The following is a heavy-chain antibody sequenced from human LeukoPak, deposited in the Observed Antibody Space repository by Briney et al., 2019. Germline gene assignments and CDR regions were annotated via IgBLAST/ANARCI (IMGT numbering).Heavy chain of an antibody. CDR3: ARGQLLRPITIFGVVITTGGYYFDY. J-gene: IGHJ4*02. CDR1: GYTLTELS. Sequence: ASVKVSCKVSGYTLTELSMHWVRQAPGKGLEWMGGFDPEDGETIYAQKFQGRVTMTEDTSTDTAYMELSSLRSEDTAVYYCARGQLLRPITIFGVVITTGGYYFDYWGQGTLVTVSS. D-gene: IGHD3-3*01. V-gene: IGHV1-24*01. CDR2: FDPEDGET.